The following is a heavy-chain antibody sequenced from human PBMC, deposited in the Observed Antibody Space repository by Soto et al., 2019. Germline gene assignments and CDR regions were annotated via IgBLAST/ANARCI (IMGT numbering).Heavy chain of an antibody. CDR3: ARGGNSGYVW. J-gene: IGHJ4*02. CDR1: GGSVSSGNYY. Sequence: SETLSLTCPVSGGSVSSGNYYFSWIRQPPGKGLEWIGEINHSGSTNYNPSLKSRVTISVDTSKNQFSLKLSSVTAADTAVYYCARGGNSGYVWWGQGTLVTVSS. V-gene: IGHV4-61*01. CDR2: INHSGST. D-gene: IGHD5-12*01.